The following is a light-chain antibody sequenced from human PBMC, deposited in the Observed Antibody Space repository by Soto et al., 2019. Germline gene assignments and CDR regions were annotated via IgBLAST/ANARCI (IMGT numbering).Light chain of an antibody. CDR2: DVS. CDR3: SSYTSSNTWV. J-gene: IGLJ3*02. CDR1: SSDVGGYNY. Sequence: QSALTQPASVSGSPGQSITISCTGTSSDVGGYNYASWYQQHPGKAPKLMIYDVSYRPSGVSNRFSGSKSGNTASLTISGLQAEDEADYYSSSYTSSNTWVFGGGTKLTVL. V-gene: IGLV2-14*03.